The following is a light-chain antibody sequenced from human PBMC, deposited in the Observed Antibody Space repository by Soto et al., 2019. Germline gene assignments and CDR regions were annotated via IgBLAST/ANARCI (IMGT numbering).Light chain of an antibody. CDR3: QQYGSSGT. Sequence: EIVLTQSPGTLSLSPGERATLSCRASQSVSSSYLAWYQQKPGQAPRLLIYGASSRATGIPDRFSGSGSGTDFTLTISILEPEDFAVYYCQQYGSSGTFGQGTKGDI. CDR2: GAS. J-gene: IGKJ1*01. V-gene: IGKV3-20*01. CDR1: QSVSSSY.